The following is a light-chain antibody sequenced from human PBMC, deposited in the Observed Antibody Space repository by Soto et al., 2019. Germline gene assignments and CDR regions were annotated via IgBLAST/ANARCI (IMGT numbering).Light chain of an antibody. V-gene: IGLV2-11*01. CDR3: CSFAGSSTYVV. J-gene: IGLJ2*01. CDR2: DVS. CDR1: SSDVGGYNY. Sequence: QSALTQPRSVSGSPGQSVTISCTGTSSDVGGYNYVSWYQQHPDKAPKVMIYDVSERPSGVPDRFSGSKSGNTASLTISGLQAEDEADYYCCSFAGSSTYVVFGGGTKVTVL.